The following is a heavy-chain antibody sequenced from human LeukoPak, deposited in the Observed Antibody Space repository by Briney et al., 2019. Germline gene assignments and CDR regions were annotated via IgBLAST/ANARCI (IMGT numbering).Heavy chain of an antibody. CDR1: GCTFTDYY. D-gene: IGHD3-22*01. V-gene: IGHV1-2*06. CDR3: ARVSSSGGYYSYDTFNI. J-gene: IGHJ3*02. Sequence: ASVKVSCKASGCTFTDYYMHWVRQAPGQGLEWMGRINPNTGTTNYAQKFQGRVTMTRDTSINTAYMELSSLRSDDTAVYYCARVSSSGGYYSYDTFNIWGQGTMVTVSS. CDR2: INPNTGTT.